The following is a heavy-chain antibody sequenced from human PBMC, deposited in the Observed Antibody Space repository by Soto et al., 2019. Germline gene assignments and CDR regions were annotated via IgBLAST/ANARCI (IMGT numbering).Heavy chain of an antibody. CDR1: GYTFTSYY. CDR3: ARYGWPVDAAGTERCYCDS. Sequence: ASVKVSCKASGYTFTSYYMHWVRQAPGQGLEWMGIVNPSGGRTSYAQRFQGRVTMTRDTSTSTVYMELSSLRSEDTAVYYCARYGWPVDAAGTERCYCDSWGQGTLVTVSS. D-gene: IGHD6-13*01. V-gene: IGHV1-46*01. CDR2: VNPSGGRT. J-gene: IGHJ4*02.